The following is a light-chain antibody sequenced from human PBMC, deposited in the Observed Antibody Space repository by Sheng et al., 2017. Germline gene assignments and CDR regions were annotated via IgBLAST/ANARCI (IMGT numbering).Light chain of an antibody. J-gene: IGLJ1*01. Sequence: SYVLTQPPSVSVAPGQTARITCGRDNVGSKRVHWYQQKPGQAPVLVVYDDTDRPSGIPERFSGSNSGNTATLTISRVEAGDEADYYCQVWLSSSDQYVFGTGTKVTVL. V-gene: IGLV3-21*02. CDR3: QVWLSSSDQYV. CDR2: DDT. CDR1: NVGSKR.